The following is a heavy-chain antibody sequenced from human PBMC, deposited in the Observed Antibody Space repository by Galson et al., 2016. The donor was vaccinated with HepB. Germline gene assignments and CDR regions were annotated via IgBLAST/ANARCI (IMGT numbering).Heavy chain of an antibody. V-gene: IGHV1-24*01. J-gene: IGHJ4*02. CDR3: ATASYYYDSSGYYYVR. Sequence: SVKVSCKVSGYTLTELSMHWVRQAPGKGLEWMGGFDPEDGETIYAQKFQGRVTMTEDTSTDTAYMELSSLRSEDTAVYYCATASYYYDSSGYYYVRWGQGTLVTVSS. CDR1: GYTLTELS. D-gene: IGHD3-22*01. CDR2: FDPEDGET.